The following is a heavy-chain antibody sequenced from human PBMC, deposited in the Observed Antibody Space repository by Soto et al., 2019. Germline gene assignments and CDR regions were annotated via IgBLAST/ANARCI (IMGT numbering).Heavy chain of an antibody. D-gene: IGHD2-15*01. V-gene: IGHV3-33*01. CDR2: IWYDGSNK. Sequence: GGSLRLSCAASGFTFSSYGMHWVRQAPGKGLEWVAVIWYDGSNKYYADSVKGRFTISRDNSKNTLYLQMNSLRAEDTAVYYCARDRLGSDIVVVVAASWFDPWGQGTLVTVSS. J-gene: IGHJ5*02. CDR1: GFTFSSYG. CDR3: ARDRLGSDIVVVVAASWFDP.